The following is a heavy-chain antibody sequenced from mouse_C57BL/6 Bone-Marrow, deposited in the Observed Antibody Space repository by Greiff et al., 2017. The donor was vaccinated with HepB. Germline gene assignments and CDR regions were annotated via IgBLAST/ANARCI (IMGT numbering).Heavy chain of an antibody. V-gene: IGHV14-4*01. J-gene: IGHJ4*01. CDR2: IDPENGDT. CDR3: TTKLGPPYAMDY. Sequence: EVMLVESGAELVRPGASVKLSCTASGFNIKDDYMHWVKQRPEQGLEWIGWIDPENGDTEYASKFQGKATITADTSSNTAYLQLSSLTSEDTAVYYCTTKLGPPYAMDYWGQGTSVTVSS. CDR1: GFNIKDDY. D-gene: IGHD3-3*01.